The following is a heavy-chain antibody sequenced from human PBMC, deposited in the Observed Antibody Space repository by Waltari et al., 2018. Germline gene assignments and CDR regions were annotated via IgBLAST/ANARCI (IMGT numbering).Heavy chain of an antibody. CDR3: ARHPTARPLDAFDI. V-gene: IGHV4-59*08. CDR2: IYYGGST. D-gene: IGHD6-6*01. J-gene: IGHJ3*02. CDR1: GGSISSYY. Sequence: QVQLQESGPGLVKPSETLSLTCTVSGGSISSYYWSWIRQPPGKGLEWIGYIYYGGSTNYTPSLKSRVTISVDTSKNQFSLKLSSVTAADTAVYYCARHPTARPLDAFDIWGQGTMVTVSS.